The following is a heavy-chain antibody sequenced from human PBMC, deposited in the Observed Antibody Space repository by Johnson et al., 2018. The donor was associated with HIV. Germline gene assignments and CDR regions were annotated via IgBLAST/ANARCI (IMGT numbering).Heavy chain of an antibody. CDR1: GFAFSGYA. CDR3: AKSKLQFLAPDAFDI. D-gene: IGHD5-24*01. J-gene: IGHJ3*02. Sequence: VQVVESGGGVVQPGRSLRLSCAASGFAFSGYALHWVRQAPGKGLEWVAVIYSGGTTYYADSVKGRFTISRDNSKNTLYLQMNSLGGDDTAIYYCAKSKLQFLAPDAFDIWGQGTMVTVSS. V-gene: IGHV3-NL1*01. CDR2: IYSGGTT.